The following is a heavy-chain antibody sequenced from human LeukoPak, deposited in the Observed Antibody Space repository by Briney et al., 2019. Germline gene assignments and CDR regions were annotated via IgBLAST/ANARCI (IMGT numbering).Heavy chain of an antibody. Sequence: PGGSLRLPCAASGFTFSSYWMHWVRQAPGKGLVWVSRIDHDGINTNYADSVKGRFTISRDNAKNSLYLQMNSLRAEDTAVYYCTRQKSDPYCGGDCYSQTWGQGTLVTVSS. CDR3: TRQKSDPYCGGDCYSQT. CDR2: IDHDGINT. V-gene: IGHV3-74*01. J-gene: IGHJ4*02. D-gene: IGHD2-21*02. CDR1: GFTFSSYW.